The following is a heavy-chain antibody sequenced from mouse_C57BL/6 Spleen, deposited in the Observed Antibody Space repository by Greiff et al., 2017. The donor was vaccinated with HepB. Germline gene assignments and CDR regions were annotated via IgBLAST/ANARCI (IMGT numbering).Heavy chain of an antibody. Sequence: VQLQQPGAELVKPGASVKLSCKASGYTFTSYWMHWVKQRPGQGLEWIGMIHPNSGSTNYNEKFKSKATLTVDKSSSTAYMQLSSLTSEDSAVYYCARENYDSYFDYWGQGTTLTVSS. J-gene: IGHJ2*01. D-gene: IGHD2-4*01. CDR1: GYTFTSYW. CDR2: IHPNSGST. CDR3: ARENYDSYFDY. V-gene: IGHV1-64*01.